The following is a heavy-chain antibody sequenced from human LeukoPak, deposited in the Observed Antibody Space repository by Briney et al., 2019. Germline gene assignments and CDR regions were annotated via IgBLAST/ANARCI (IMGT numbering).Heavy chain of an antibody. D-gene: IGHD5-24*01. J-gene: IGHJ4*02. CDR3: ALDTDPWLPDY. CDR1: GFTFSDYY. CDR2: ISSSGSTI. V-gene: IGHV3-11*01. Sequence: GGSLRLSCAASGFTFSDYYMSWIRQAPWKGLEWVSYISSSGSTIYYADSVKGRFTISRDNAKNSLYLQMNSLRAEDTAVYYCALDTDPWLPDYWGQGTLVTVSS.